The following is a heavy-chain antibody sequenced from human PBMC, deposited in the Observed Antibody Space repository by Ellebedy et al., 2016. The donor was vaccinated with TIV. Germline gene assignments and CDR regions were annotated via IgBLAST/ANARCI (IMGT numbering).Heavy chain of an antibody. CDR3: ARASGHYHYYGMDV. V-gene: IGHV3-33*01. J-gene: IGHJ6*02. CDR1: GFTFRNYV. Sequence: GGSLRLXCDASGFTFRNYVMHWVRQAPGKGLEWVAVTWYDGSNTFYADSVKGRFSISRDNSKNTLYLQMNSLRAEDTAVYYCARASGHYHYYGMDVWGQGTTVTVSS. CDR2: TWYDGSNT. D-gene: IGHD2-15*01.